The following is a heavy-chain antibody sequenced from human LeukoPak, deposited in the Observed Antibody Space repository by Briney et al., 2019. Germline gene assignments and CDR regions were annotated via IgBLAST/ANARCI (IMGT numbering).Heavy chain of an antibody. CDR1: GYTFIGFF. V-gene: IGHV1-2*02. CDR3: ARDSIWDDGRLDY. D-gene: IGHD1-1*01. Sequence: ASVKVSCKTSGYTFIGFFIYWVRQAPGQGLEWMGWINPKSGGTHFAQKFQGRVTMTSDASIDTASMELTGLTSDDTAVYYCARDSIWDDGRLDYWGQGTLVTVSS. CDR2: INPKSGGT. J-gene: IGHJ4*02.